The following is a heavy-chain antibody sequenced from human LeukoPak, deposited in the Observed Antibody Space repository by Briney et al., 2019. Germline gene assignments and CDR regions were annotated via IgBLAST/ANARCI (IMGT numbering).Heavy chain of an antibody. Sequence: SETLSLTCTVSGGSISSGGYYWSWIRQHPGKGLEWIGYIYYSGSTYYNPSLKSRVTISVDTSKNQFSLKLSSVTAADTAVYYCAREFEQQLVEWGQGTLVTVSS. CDR2: IYYSGST. D-gene: IGHD6-13*01. CDR3: AREFEQQLVE. V-gene: IGHV4-31*03. CDR1: GGSISSGGYY. J-gene: IGHJ4*02.